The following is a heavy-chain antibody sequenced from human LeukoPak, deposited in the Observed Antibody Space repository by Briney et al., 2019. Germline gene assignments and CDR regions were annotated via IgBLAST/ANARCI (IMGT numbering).Heavy chain of an antibody. D-gene: IGHD5-18*01. CDR1: GFTFSSYS. V-gene: IGHV3-21*01. CDR3: ARIVDTAMVIHYYYMDV. CDR2: ISGSSTYI. Sequence: GGSLRLSCAASGFTFSSYSMNWVRQAPGKGLEWVSSISGSSTYIHYADSVQGRFTISRDNAKISLYLQMNSLRTEDTAVYYCARIVDTAMVIHYYYMDVWGKGTTVTVSS. J-gene: IGHJ6*03.